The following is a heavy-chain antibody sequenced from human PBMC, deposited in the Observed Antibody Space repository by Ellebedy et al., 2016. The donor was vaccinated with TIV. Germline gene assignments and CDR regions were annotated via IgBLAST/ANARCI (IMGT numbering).Heavy chain of an antibody. J-gene: IGHJ4*02. CDR2: IHANGVSK. V-gene: IGHV3-23*01. D-gene: IGHD3/OR15-3a*01. CDR3: ASSRYHYFLGNTIFAD. CDR1: GFTISSYA. Sequence: PGGSLRLSCAASGFTISSYAMSWVRQAPGQGLEWVSGIHANGVSKANADSVKGRFTISIDNSKDTLFLQMHSLRAEGTAVYYVASSRYHYFLGNTIFADWGQGALVTVSS.